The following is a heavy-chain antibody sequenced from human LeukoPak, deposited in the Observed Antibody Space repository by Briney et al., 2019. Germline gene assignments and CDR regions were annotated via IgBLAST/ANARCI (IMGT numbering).Heavy chain of an antibody. CDR1: VGSINSGNW. CDR3: ATAPILRGEGGEHYKYGMDV. CDR2: IYHNGTP. V-gene: IGHV4-4*02. D-gene: IGHD2-2*02. J-gene: IGHJ6*02. Sequence: SETLSLTCAVSVGSINSGNWWSWVRQSPGKGLEWIGEIYHNGTPNYNPSLKSRVTISADTFKNHFSLKMTSVTAVDTAVYYCATAPILRGEGGEHYKYGMDVWGQGTTVIVSS.